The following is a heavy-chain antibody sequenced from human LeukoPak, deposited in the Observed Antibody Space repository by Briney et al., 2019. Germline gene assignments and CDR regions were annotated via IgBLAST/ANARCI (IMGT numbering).Heavy chain of an antibody. CDR1: GGSISSGGYS. D-gene: IGHD3-22*01. CDR2: IYHSGST. J-gene: IGHJ3*02. Sequence: SDTLSVTCAVSGGSISSGGYSWSWIRHPPGKGLEWIGYIYHSGSTYYNPSLKSRATISVDRSKNQFSLKLSSVTAADTAVYYCARDSSGYYSHAFDIWGQGTMVTVSS. V-gene: IGHV4-30-2*01. CDR3: ARDSSGYYSHAFDI.